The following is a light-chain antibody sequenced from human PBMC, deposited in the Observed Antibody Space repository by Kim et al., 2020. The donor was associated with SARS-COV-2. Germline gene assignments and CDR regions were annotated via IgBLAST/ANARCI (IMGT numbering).Light chain of an antibody. Sequence: SYELTQPPSVSVSPGQTASITCSGDKLGDKYACWHQQKPGQSPVLVIYQDTKRPSGIPERFSGSNSGNTATLTISGTQAMDEADYYCQAWDSSTMVFGAGTQVTVL. CDR3: QAWDSSTMV. J-gene: IGLJ1*01. CDR2: QDT. V-gene: IGLV3-1*01. CDR1: KLGDKY.